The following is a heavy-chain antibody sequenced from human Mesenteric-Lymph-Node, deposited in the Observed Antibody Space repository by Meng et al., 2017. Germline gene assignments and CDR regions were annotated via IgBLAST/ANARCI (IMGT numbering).Heavy chain of an antibody. Sequence: QGQLQESGPGLVKPSQTLSLTCTVSDGFTTSDDYYWSWIRQPPGKGLEWIGYIHYSGTTYYNPSLRSRIAIPLDTSKNQFSLNLNSVTAADAAVYYCARVGWRQWSFDLWGRGTLVTVSS. D-gene: IGHD5-18*01. J-gene: IGHJ2*01. CDR1: DGFTTSDDYY. V-gene: IGHV4-30-4*01. CDR2: IHYSGTT. CDR3: ARVGWRQWSFDL.